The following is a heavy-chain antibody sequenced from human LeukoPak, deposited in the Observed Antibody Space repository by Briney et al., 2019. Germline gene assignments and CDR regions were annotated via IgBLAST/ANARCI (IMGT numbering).Heavy chain of an antibody. CDR3: ARHFYDYFWGSYRYSFDY. J-gene: IGHJ4*02. Sequence: PSETLSLTCTVSGGSISSSSYYWGWIRQPPGKGLEWIGSIYYSGSTYYNPSLKSRVTISVDTSKNQFSLKLSSVTAADTAVYYCARHFYDYFWGSYRYSFDYWGQGTLVTVSS. D-gene: IGHD3-16*02. CDR1: GGSISSSSYY. V-gene: IGHV4-39*01. CDR2: IYYSGST.